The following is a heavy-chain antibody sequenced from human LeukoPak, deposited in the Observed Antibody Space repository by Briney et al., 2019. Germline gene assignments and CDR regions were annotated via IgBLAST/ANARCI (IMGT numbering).Heavy chain of an antibody. CDR2: INPNSGGT. V-gene: IGHV1-2*02. CDR3: ARDRVVVVPAATRSSHYYYYGMDV. J-gene: IGHJ6*02. CDR1: GYTFTGYY. Sequence: ASVKVSCKASGYTFTGYYMNWVRQAPGQGLEWMGWINPNSGGTNYAQKFQGRVTMTRDTSISTAYMELSRLRSDDTAVYYCARDRVVVVPAATRSSHYYYYGMDVWGQGTTVTVSS. D-gene: IGHD2-2*01.